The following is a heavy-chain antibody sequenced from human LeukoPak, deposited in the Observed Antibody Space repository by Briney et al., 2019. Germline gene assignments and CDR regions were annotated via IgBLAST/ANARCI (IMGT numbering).Heavy chain of an antibody. Sequence: GGSLRLSCAASGFTFSSYSMNWVRQAPGKGLEWLSSISSSSSYIYYADSVKGRFTISRDNAKNSLYLQMNSLRAEDTAVYYCARVGSSSWSDYFDYWGQGTLVTVSS. CDR3: ARVGSSSWSDYFDY. J-gene: IGHJ4*02. CDR2: ISSSSSYI. D-gene: IGHD6-13*01. V-gene: IGHV3-21*01. CDR1: GFTFSSYS.